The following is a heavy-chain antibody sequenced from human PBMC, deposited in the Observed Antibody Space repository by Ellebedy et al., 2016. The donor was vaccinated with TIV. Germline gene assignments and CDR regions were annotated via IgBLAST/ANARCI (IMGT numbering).Heavy chain of an antibody. D-gene: IGHD3-10*01. Sequence: PGGSLRLSCAASEFTFSSYGMHWVRQAPGKGLEWVSAISGSGGSTYYADSVKGRFTISRDNSNNTLYLQMNSLRAEDTAVYYCARLHGEMGYYYAMDVWGQGTTVTVSS. V-gene: IGHV3-23*01. CDR3: ARLHGEMGYYYAMDV. CDR2: ISGSGGST. J-gene: IGHJ6*02. CDR1: EFTFSSYG.